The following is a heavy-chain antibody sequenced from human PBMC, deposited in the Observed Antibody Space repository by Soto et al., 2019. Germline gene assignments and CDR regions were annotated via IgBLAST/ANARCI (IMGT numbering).Heavy chain of an antibody. V-gene: IGHV3-30-3*01. CDR2: ISYDGSNK. CDR3: ARQALWFGESNNWFDP. CDR1: GFTFSSYA. Sequence: QVQLVESGGGVVQPGRSLRLSCAASGFTFSSYAMHWVRQAPGKGLEWVAVISYDGSNKYYADSVKGRFTISRDKSKNTLYLQMNSLRAEDTAVYYCARQALWFGESNNWFDPWGQGTLVTVSS. D-gene: IGHD3-10*01. J-gene: IGHJ5*02.